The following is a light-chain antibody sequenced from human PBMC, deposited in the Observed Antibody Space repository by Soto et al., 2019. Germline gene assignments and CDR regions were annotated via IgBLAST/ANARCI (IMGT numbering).Light chain of an antibody. J-gene: IGLJ2*01. CDR2: DTS. V-gene: IGLV7-46*01. Sequence: QTVVTQEPSLTVSPGGTVTLTCGSSTGAVTSGHYPYWFQQKPGQAPRTLIYDTSNKHSWTPARFSGSLLGGKAVLTLSGAQPKDEAEYYCILVYSGGVVFGGGTKLTVL. CDR3: ILVYSGGVV. CDR1: TGAVTSGHY.